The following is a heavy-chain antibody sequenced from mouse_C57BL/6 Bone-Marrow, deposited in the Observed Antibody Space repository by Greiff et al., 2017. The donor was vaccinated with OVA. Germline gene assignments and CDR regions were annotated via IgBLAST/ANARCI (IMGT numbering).Heavy chain of an antibody. J-gene: IGHJ1*03. CDR1: GYTFTSYW. CDR2: IDPSDSET. Sequence: QVQLQQPGADLVRPGSSVKLSCKASGYTFTSYWMHWVKQRPIQGLEWIGNIDPSDSETHYNQKFKDKATLTVDKSSSTAYMQLSSLTSEDSAVYYCARKRDGYLPYWYFDVWGTGTTVTVSS. V-gene: IGHV1-52*01. CDR3: ARKRDGYLPYWYFDV. D-gene: IGHD2-3*01.